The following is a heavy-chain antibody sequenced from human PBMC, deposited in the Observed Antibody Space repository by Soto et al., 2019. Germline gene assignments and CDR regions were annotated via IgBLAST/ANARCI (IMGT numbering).Heavy chain of an antibody. CDR1: GGSISSGNYY. D-gene: IGHD4-4*01. CDR2: MHTSGST. CDR3: ARDNSKDSVNYAGAAFDI. J-gene: IGHJ3*02. V-gene: IGHV4-30-4*01. Sequence: QVHLQESGPGLVKPSQTLSLTCTVSGGSISSGNYYWSWIRQPPGKGLEWIGYMHTSGSTEYNPALKSRLTISVDTSKNQFSLSLRSVTAADTAVYYCARDNSKDSVNYAGAAFDIWGLGTLVTVSS.